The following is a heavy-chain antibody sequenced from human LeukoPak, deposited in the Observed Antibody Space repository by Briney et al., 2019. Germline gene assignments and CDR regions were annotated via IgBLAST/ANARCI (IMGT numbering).Heavy chain of an antibody. CDR2: IYSGGST. CDR1: GFPVSSNY. J-gene: IGHJ4*02. Sequence: PGGSLRLSCAASGFPVSSNYVRWVRQAPGKGLEWVSVIYSGGSTFYAESVKGRFTISRDNSKNTVYLQMNSLTTEDTAVYYCSRAIDVDYSFGYWGQGTLVTVSS. D-gene: IGHD4-17*01. CDR3: SRAIDVDYSFGY. V-gene: IGHV3-53*05.